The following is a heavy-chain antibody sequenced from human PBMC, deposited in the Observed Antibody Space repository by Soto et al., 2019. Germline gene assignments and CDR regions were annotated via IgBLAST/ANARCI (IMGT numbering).Heavy chain of an antibody. CDR3: AVNSNRPYSCMDV. Sequence: SETSSLTCTGSGGFISSGDYYLSWIRQPPGKGLEWIGYIYYSGSTYYNPSLKSRGTISVDTSKHQFSLKLSSVTAADTAVYYCAVNSNRPYSCMDVSGQRLTVTV. J-gene: IGHJ6*02. V-gene: IGHV4-30-4*01. CDR1: GGFISSGDYY. D-gene: IGHD4-4*01. CDR2: IYYSGST.